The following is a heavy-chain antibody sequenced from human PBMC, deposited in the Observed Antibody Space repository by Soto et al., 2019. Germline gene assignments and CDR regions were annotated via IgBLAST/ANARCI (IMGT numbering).Heavy chain of an antibody. D-gene: IGHD6-13*01. CDR2: IYYSGST. Sequence: SETLSLTCTVSGGSISSYYWSWIRQPPGKGLEWIGYIYYSGSTNYNPSLKSRVTISVDTSKNQFSLKLSSVTAADTAVYYCARGVNFEYFFDYWGQGTLVTVSS. V-gene: IGHV4-59*01. J-gene: IGHJ4*02. CDR3: ARGVNFEYFFDY. CDR1: GGSISSYY.